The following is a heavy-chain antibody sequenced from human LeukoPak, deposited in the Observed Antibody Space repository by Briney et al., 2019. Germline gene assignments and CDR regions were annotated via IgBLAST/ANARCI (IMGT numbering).Heavy chain of an antibody. V-gene: IGHV1-8*01. D-gene: IGHD3-3*01. CDR1: GYTFTSYD. J-gene: IGHJ6*03. CDR3: ARSYDFWSGYYGYYYYMDV. CDR2: MNPNSGNT. Sequence: GASVKVSCKASGYTFTSYDINWVRQATGQGLEWMGWMNPNSGNTGYAQKFQGRVTMTRNTSISTAYMELSSLRSEDTAVYYCARSYDFWSGYYGYYYYMDVWGKGTTVTVSS.